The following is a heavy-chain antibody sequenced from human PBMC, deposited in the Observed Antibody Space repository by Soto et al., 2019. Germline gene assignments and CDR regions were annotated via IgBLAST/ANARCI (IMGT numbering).Heavy chain of an antibody. Sequence: GGSLRLSCAASGFTFSSYAMSWVRQAPGKGLEWVSAISGSGGSTYYADSVKGRFTISRDNSKNTLYLQMNSLRAEDTAVYYCAKAISIVVVPAAHDYWGQGTLVTAPQ. V-gene: IGHV3-23*01. CDR3: AKAISIVVVPAAHDY. D-gene: IGHD2-2*01. J-gene: IGHJ4*02. CDR2: ISGSGGST. CDR1: GFTFSSYA.